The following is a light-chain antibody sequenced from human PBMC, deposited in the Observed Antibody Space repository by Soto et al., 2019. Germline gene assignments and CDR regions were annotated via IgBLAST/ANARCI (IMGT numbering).Light chain of an antibody. Sequence: DIQMTQSPSTLSASVGDRVTITCRASQSISSWLAWYQQKPGKAPKLLIYDASTLETGVPSRFSGSASGTEFTLSISSLQPDDFAIYYCQQYEDWYTFGQGTQLEIK. V-gene: IGKV1-5*01. CDR2: DAS. CDR1: QSISSW. J-gene: IGKJ2*01. CDR3: QQYEDWYT.